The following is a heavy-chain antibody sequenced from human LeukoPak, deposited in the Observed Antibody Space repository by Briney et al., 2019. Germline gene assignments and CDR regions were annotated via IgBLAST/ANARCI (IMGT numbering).Heavy chain of an antibody. J-gene: IGHJ4*02. CDR2: IIPIFGTA. D-gene: IGHD3-10*01. V-gene: IGHV1-69*13. CDR1: GGTFSSYA. Sequence: GASVKASCKASGGTFSSYAISWVRQAPGQGLEWMGGIIPIFGTANYAQKFQGRVTITADESTSTAYMELSSLRSEDTAVYYCARDPVMVRGVPPLEFDYWGQGTLVTVSS. CDR3: ARDPVMVRGVPPLEFDY.